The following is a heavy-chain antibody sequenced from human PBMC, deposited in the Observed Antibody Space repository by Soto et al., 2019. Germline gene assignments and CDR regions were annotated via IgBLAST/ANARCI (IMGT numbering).Heavy chain of an antibody. CDR2: INPSGGST. Sequence: GASVKVSCKASGYTFTSYYMHWVRQAPGQGLERMGIINPSGGSTSYAQKFQGRVTMTRDTSTSTVYMELSSLRSEDTAVYYCARDSIAAAGYYYYYYGMDVWGQGTTVTVSS. V-gene: IGHV1-46*03. CDR1: GYTFTSYY. CDR3: ARDSIAAAGYYYYYYGMDV. J-gene: IGHJ6*02. D-gene: IGHD6-13*01.